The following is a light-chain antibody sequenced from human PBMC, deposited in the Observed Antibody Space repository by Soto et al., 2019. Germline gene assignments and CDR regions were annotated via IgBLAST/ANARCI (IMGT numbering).Light chain of an antibody. V-gene: IGKV1-5*03. J-gene: IGKJ1*01. CDR2: EAS. CDR3: HQYNTFAET. CDR1: QSIGNW. Sequence: DIQMTQSPSTLSASVGDRVTITCRASQSIGNWLAWYQQKPGKAPKLLIYEASNLESGVPSRFSGSRSGTQFTLTISSLQPDDFATYYCHQYNTFAETFGQGTKVEIK.